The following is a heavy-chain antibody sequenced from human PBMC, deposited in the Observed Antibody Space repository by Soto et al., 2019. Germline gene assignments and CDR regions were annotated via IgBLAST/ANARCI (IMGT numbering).Heavy chain of an antibody. CDR2: ISGSGVTT. Sequence: EVELLESGGGLVQPGGSLRLSCVASKFSFSEYTMSWVRQGPGKGLEWVSRISGSGVTTYYAASVKGRFTISRDNSKRTLFLQMDSLGADDTAVYYCARLMGYAPDYWGQGTLVNVSP. D-gene: IGHD1-1*01. CDR3: ARLMGYAPDY. J-gene: IGHJ4*02. V-gene: IGHV3-23*01. CDR1: KFSFSEYT.